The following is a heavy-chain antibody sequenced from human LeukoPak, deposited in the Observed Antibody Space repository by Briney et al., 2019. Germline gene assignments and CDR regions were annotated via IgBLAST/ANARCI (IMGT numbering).Heavy chain of an antibody. CDR3: ARGDYYDGGGRNWFDV. Sequence: SETLSLTCTVSGDSMSYYYWNLIRQPAGKGLEWIGRIHTSGTTYYSASLKSRVSMSVDSSRNQFSLRLTSVTAADTAIYFCARGDYYDGGGRNWFDVWGQGTLVTASS. J-gene: IGHJ5*02. CDR2: IHTSGTT. D-gene: IGHD3-16*01. CDR1: GDSMSYYY. V-gene: IGHV4-4*07.